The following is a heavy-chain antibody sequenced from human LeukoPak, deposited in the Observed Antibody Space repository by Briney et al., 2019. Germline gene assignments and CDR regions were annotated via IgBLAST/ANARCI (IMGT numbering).Heavy chain of an antibody. V-gene: IGHV4-34*01. J-gene: IGHJ4*02. Sequence: SETLSLTCAVYGGSFSNYYWSWIRQPPGKGLEWIGDIYHTGSTTYNPSLKSRVTISVDTSKNQFSLKLSSVTAADTAVYYCAKGYCRGNSCYDDRGAFDYWGQGTLVTVSS. CDR3: AKGYCRGNSCYDDRGAFDY. CDR1: GGSFSNYY. CDR2: IYHTGST. D-gene: IGHD2-2*01.